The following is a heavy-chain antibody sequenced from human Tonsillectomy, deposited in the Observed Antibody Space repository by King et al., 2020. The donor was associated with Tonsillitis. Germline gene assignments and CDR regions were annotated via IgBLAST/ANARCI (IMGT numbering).Heavy chain of an antibody. V-gene: IGHV1-2*02. D-gene: IGHD6-13*01. CDR3: SRELARSNYYYYGMDV. CDR1: RYSFTDHF. J-gene: IGHJ6*02. Sequence: QLVQSGAEVKKPGASVKVSCKASRYSFTDHFMHWVRQAPGQGLEWMGWINPNSGGTNYAQKFQGRVTMTRDTSITTAYMELSSLRSDDTAVYYCSRELARSNYYYYGMDVWGQGTTVTVSS. CDR2: INPNSGGT.